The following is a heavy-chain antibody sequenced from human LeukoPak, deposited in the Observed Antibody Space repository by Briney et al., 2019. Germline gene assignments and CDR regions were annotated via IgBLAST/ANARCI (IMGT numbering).Heavy chain of an antibody. Sequence: SGTLSLTCAVSGGSISTSNWWSWVRQPPGKGLEWIGEIYHSGSANYNPSLKSRVTSSVDKSKNQFSLKLNSVTAADTAVYYCARKTYDSSGLIPHPGVFDIWGQGTMVTVSS. D-gene: IGHD3-22*01. J-gene: IGHJ3*02. CDR1: GGSISTSNW. V-gene: IGHV4-4*02. CDR3: ARKTYDSSGLIPHPGVFDI. CDR2: IYHSGSA.